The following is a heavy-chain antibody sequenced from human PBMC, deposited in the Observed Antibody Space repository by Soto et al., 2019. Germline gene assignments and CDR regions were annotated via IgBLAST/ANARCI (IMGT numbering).Heavy chain of an antibody. CDR1: GGSISSSSYY. CDR3: ARQILDHTGMVRGFMSKLDP. Sequence: SETLSLTCTVSGGSISSSSYYWGWIRQPPGQGLEWIGSIYYSGSTYYNPSLKSRVTISVDTSKNQFSLKLSSVPAADTAVYYCARQILDHTGMVRGFMSKLDPWGQGTLVTVST. J-gene: IGHJ5*02. CDR2: IYYSGST. V-gene: IGHV4-39*01. D-gene: IGHD3-10*01.